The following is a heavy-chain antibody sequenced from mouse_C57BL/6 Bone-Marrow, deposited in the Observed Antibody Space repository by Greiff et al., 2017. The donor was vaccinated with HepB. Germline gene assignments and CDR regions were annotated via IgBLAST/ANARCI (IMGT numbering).Heavy chain of an antibody. CDR3: ARSVLHYYYGSSYHLDY. CDR2: IDPSDSYT. D-gene: IGHD1-1*01. CDR1: GYTFTSYW. J-gene: IGHJ2*01. Sequence: VQLQQPGAELVMPGASVKLSCKASGYTFTSYWMHWVKQRPGQGLEWIGEIDPSDSYTNYNQKFKGKSTLTVDKSSSTAYMQLSSLTSEDSAVYYCARSVLHYYYGSSYHLDYWGQGTTLTVSS. V-gene: IGHV1-69*01.